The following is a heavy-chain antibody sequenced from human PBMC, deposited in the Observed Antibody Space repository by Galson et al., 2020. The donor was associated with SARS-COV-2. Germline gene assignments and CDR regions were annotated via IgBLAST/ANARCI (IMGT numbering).Heavy chain of an antibody. CDR2: IRNRGSRYST. Sequence: GGSLRLSCIASGFNFNDHFMDWVRQAPGKGLEWVARIRNRGSRYSTEYAASVRGRFTISRDDSMNSVYLQTNSLKTEDTAVYYCTRDWSGAGDYWGQGTLGIVSS. V-gene: IGHV3-72*01. J-gene: IGHJ4*02. D-gene: IGHD3-10*01. CDR1: GFNFNDHF. CDR3: TRDWSGAGDY.